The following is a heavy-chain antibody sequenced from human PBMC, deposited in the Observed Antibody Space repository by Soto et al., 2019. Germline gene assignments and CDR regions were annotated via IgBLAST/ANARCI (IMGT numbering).Heavy chain of an antibody. CDR3: ASSLGEMATTKIDY. CDR1: GGSISSSSYY. Sequence: SETLSLTCTVSGGSISSSSYYWGWIRQPPGKGLEWIGNVYYGGSTYYNPSLKSRVTISVETSKSQFSLKLSSVTAADTAVYYCASSLGEMATTKIDYWGQGTLVTVSS. CDR2: VYYGGST. D-gene: IGHD1-1*01. V-gene: IGHV4-39*07. J-gene: IGHJ4*02.